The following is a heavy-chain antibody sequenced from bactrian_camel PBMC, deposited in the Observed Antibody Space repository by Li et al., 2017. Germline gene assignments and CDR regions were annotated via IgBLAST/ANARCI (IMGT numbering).Heavy chain of an antibody. CDR3: AAKSPGGGWYSPGSYNY. J-gene: IGHJ4*01. D-gene: IGHD6*01. Sequence: QVQLVESGGGSAQAGGSLRLSCAASGHMYSTYCMAWFRQAPGKERERVAVIDTDGTTTYTDSVKGRFTISKDNAKNTLYLQMNALKPEDTAMYYCAAKSPGGGWYSPGSYNYWGQGTQVTVS. CDR2: IDTDGTT. V-gene: IGHV3S53*01. CDR1: GHMYSTYC.